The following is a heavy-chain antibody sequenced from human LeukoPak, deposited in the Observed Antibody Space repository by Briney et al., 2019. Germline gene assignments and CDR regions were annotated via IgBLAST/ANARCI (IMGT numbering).Heavy chain of an antibody. CDR1: DLTFGSNA. CDR2: ISSGSSHI. Sequence: GGSLRLSCAASDLTFGSNAMEWFRRLPGKGWEWASSISSGSSHIYYADSVKGRFTISRDDAKKSLSLQMNSLTADDTAVYYCAGLLGSGFGKYYFDYWGQGTLVTVSS. D-gene: IGHD3-10*01. J-gene: IGHJ4*02. V-gene: IGHV3-21*01. CDR3: AGLLGSGFGKYYFDY.